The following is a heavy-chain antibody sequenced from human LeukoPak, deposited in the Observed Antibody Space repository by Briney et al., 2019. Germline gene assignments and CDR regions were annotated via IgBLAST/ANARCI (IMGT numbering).Heavy chain of an antibody. J-gene: IGHJ1*01. Sequence: GGSLRLSCAASGFTFSSYAMSWVRQAPGKGLERVSAISGSGGSTYYADSVKGRFTISRDNSKNTLYLQMNSLRAEDTAVNYCAKNGGIVVVVAATNPWYFQHWGQGTLVTVSS. CDR3: AKNGGIVVVVAATNPWYFQH. CDR2: ISGSGGST. V-gene: IGHV3-23*01. D-gene: IGHD2-15*01. CDR1: GFTFSSYA.